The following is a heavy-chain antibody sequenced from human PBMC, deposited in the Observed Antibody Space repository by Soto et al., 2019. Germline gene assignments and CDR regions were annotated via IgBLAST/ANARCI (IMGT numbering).Heavy chain of an antibody. J-gene: IGHJ6*02. V-gene: IGHV1-3*01. CDR1: GYTFTSYA. CDR2: INAGNGNT. CDR3: AREPSSSWYYYYHGMDV. D-gene: IGHD6-13*01. Sequence: GASVKVSCRASGYTFTSYAMHWVRQAPGQRFEWMGWINAGNGNTKYSQKFQGRVTITRDTSASTAYMELSSLRSEDTAVYYCAREPSSSWYYYYHGMDVWGQGTTVTVSS.